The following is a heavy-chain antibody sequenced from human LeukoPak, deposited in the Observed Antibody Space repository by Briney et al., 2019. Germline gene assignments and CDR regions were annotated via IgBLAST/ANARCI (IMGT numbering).Heavy chain of an antibody. CDR3: AKSGGPVVVPAAIGY. Sequence: GGSLRLSCAASGFTFSSYGMHWVRQAPGKGLEWVAFIRYDGSNKYYADSVKGRFTISRDNSKNTLYLQMNSLRAEDTAVYYCAKSGGPVVVPAAIGYWGQGTLVTVSS. CDR2: IRYDGSNK. CDR1: GFTFSSYG. D-gene: IGHD2-2*01. V-gene: IGHV3-30*02. J-gene: IGHJ4*02.